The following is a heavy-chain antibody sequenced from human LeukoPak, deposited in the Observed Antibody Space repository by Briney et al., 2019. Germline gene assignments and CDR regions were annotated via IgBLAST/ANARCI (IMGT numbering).Heavy chain of an antibody. J-gene: IGHJ4*02. CDR1: GGSTSNNNYY. Sequence: SETLSLTCIVSGGSTSNNNYYWAWIRQPPGKGLECIGSIYYSGSPYYNPSLKSRVTISVDTSKNQFSLRLSSVTAADTAVYYCATWRTAKTGFDYWGQGTLVTVSS. V-gene: IGHV4-39*01. CDR3: ATWRTAKTGFDY. CDR2: IYYSGSP. D-gene: IGHD1-1*01.